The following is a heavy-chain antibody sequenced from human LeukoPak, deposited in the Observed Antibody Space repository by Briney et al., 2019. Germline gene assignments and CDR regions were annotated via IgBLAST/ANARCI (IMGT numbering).Heavy chain of an antibody. CDR2: FDPEDGET. D-gene: IGHD3-10*01. V-gene: IGHV1-24*01. CDR3: ATVVGGPLWFGELFY. J-gene: IGHJ4*02. CDR1: GYTLTELS. Sequence: ASVTVSCKVSGYTLTELSMHWVRQAPGKGLEWMGGFDPEDGETIYAQKFQGRVTMTEDTSTDTAYMELSSLRSEDTAVYYCATVVGGPLWFGELFYWGQGTLVTVSS.